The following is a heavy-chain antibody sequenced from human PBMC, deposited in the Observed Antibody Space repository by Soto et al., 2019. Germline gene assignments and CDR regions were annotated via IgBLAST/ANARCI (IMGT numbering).Heavy chain of an antibody. V-gene: IGHV1-69*12. CDR3: AKIPENYYYGMDV. CDR2: IIPIFGTA. Sequence: QVQLVQSGAEVKKPGSSVKVSCKASGGTFSSYAISWVRQAPGQGLEWMGGIIPIFGTADYAQKFQGRVTITADESTNTAYVELRSLTSEDTAVYYCAKIPENYYYGMDVWGQGTTVTVSS. J-gene: IGHJ6*02. CDR1: GGTFSSYA.